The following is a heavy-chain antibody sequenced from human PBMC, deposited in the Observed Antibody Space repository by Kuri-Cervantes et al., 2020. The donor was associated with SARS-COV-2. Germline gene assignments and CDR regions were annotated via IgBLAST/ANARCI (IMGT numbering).Heavy chain of an antibody. J-gene: IGHJ4*02. CDR2: ISFGGSTT. CDR3: ANLGSSGRSSPGFGY. Sequence: GESLKISCAGSGLTFSNYAMSWVRQAPGKGLKWVSGISFGGSTTYYADSVRGRFTISRDKAKNTLYLLMNSLRAEDTAVYYCANLGSSGRSSPGFGYWGQGTLVTVSS. D-gene: IGHD6-19*01. V-gene: IGHV3-23*01. CDR1: GLTFSNYA.